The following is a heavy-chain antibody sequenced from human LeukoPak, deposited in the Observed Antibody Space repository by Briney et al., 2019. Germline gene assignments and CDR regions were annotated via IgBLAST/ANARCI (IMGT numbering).Heavy chain of an antibody. D-gene: IGHD7-27*01. V-gene: IGHV1-8*01. CDR3: ARGPPNWGYGY. CDR1: GYTFTSYD. CDR2: MSPNSGDT. Sequence: ASVKVSCKASGYTFTSYDFNWVRQATGQRPEWMGWMSPNSGDTGYAQTFQDRVTMTRNTSISTAYMELSSLRSDDTAVYYCARGPPNWGYGYWGPGTLVTVSS. J-gene: IGHJ4*02.